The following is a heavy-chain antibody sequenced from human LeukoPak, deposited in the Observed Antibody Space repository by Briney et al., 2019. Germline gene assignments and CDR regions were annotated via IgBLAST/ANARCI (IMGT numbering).Heavy chain of an antibody. CDR2: ISSSGSTI. D-gene: IGHD4/OR15-4a*01. Sequence: GGSLRLSCAASGFTFSDYYMSWIRQAPGKGLECVSYISSSGSTIYYADSVKGRFTISRDNAKNSLYLQMNSLRAEDTAVYYCARVPTTVLTRLDYWGQGTLVTVSS. CDR3: ARVPTTVLTRLDY. CDR1: GFTFSDYY. V-gene: IGHV3-11*01. J-gene: IGHJ4*02.